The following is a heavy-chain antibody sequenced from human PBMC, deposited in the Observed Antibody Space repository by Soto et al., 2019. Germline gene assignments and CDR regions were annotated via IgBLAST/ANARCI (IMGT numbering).Heavy chain of an antibody. Sequence: QVQLVESGGGVVQPGRSLRLSCAASGFTFSSYGMHWVRQAPGKGLEWVAVISYDGSNKYYADSVKGRFTISRDNSKNXLXPQRNSLRAEDTVVYYCATDARITIFGVVISYGMDVWGQGTTVTVSS. CDR1: GFTFSSYG. CDR3: ATDARITIFGVVISYGMDV. J-gene: IGHJ6*02. D-gene: IGHD3-3*01. V-gene: IGHV3-30*03. CDR2: ISYDGSNK.